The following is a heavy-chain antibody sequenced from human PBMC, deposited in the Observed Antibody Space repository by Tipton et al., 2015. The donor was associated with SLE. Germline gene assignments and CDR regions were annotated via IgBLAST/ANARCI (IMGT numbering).Heavy chain of an antibody. D-gene: IGHD3-3*01. CDR2: VYYSGRT. V-gene: IGHV4-39*07. CDR3: AKSLTIFGVVILHDAFDI. Sequence: TLSLTCTVSGGAISSSTYYWGWIRQPPGKGLEWIGSVYYSGRTYYNPSLKSRVTISVDTSKNQFSLRLSSVTAADTAVYHCAKSLTIFGVVILHDAFDIWGQGTTVTVSS. J-gene: IGHJ3*02. CDR1: GGAISSSTYY.